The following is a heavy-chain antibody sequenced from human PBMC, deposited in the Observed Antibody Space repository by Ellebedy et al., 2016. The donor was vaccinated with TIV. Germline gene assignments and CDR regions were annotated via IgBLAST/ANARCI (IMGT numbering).Heavy chain of an antibody. CDR2: IRQEGDEI. V-gene: IGHV3-7*01. D-gene: IGHD4-17*01. CDR1: GFTFRSYW. Sequence: PGGSLRLSCAASGFTFRSYWMTSVRHAPGKGLECVAKIRQEGDEIYYGESVKGRFTISRDNAKNSLFLQMNSLRVEDTAVYYCARRASYGDYAVQVNPWFDPWGQGTLVTVSS. CDR3: ARRASYGDYAVQVNPWFDP. J-gene: IGHJ5*02.